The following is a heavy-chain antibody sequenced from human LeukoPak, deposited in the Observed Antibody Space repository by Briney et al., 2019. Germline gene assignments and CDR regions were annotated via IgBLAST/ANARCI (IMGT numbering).Heavy chain of an antibody. CDR2: IYTSGST. Sequence: SETLSLTCTVSGGSISSGSYYWSWIRQPAGKGLEWIGRIYTSGSTNYNPSLKSRVTISVDTSKNQFSLKLSSVTAADTAVYYCARELAGGMAVAGNFDYWGQGTLVTVSS. J-gene: IGHJ4*02. CDR3: ARELAGGMAVAGNFDY. CDR1: GGSISSGSYY. V-gene: IGHV4-61*02. D-gene: IGHD6-19*01.